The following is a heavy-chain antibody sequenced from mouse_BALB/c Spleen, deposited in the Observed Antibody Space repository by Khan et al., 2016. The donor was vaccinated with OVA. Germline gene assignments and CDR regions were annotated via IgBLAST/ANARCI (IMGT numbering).Heavy chain of an antibody. V-gene: IGHV2-6-1*01. CDR1: GFSLTNYG. Sequence: VQLQESGPGLVAPSQSLSITCTISGFSLTNYGVHWVRQPPGKGLEWLVVIWSDGSTTYNYALKSSMTISKDNSKSQAFLKMNSLQTDDTAMYFCARQPYYHYNIMDYWGQGTSVTVSS. J-gene: IGHJ4*01. CDR2: IWSDGST. CDR3: ARQPYYHYNIMDY. D-gene: IGHD2-10*01.